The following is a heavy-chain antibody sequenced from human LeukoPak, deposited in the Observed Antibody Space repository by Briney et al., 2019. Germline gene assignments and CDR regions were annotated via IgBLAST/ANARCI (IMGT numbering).Heavy chain of an antibody. CDR2: INPNTGGT. Sequence: ASVKVSCKASGYTLTAYYMHWVRQAPGQGLEWMGWINPNTGGTNYAQKFQGRVTMTWDMSISTAYMELRGLRSDDTAVFYCASSDGYNRAGYYYYMDVWGKGATVTVSS. CDR3: ASSDGYNRAGYYYYMDV. V-gene: IGHV1-2*02. CDR1: GYTLTAYY. D-gene: IGHD5-24*01. J-gene: IGHJ6*03.